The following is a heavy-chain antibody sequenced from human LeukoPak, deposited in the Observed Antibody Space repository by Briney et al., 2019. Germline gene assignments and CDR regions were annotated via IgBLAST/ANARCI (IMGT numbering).Heavy chain of an antibody. CDR3: ARRCGYYDFWKGLGYYMDV. J-gene: IGHJ6*03. D-gene: IGHD3-3*01. CDR1: GGSFSGYY. V-gene: IGHV4-34*01. Sequence: SETLSLTCAVYGGSFSGYYWSWIRQPPGKGLEWIGEINHSGSTNYNPSLKSRVTISVDTSNNQFSLKLSSVTAADTAVYYCARRCGYYDFWKGLGYYMDVWGKGTTVTVS. CDR2: INHSGST.